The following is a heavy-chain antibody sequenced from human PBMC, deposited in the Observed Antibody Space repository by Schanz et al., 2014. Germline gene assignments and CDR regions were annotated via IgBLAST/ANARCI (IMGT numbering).Heavy chain of an antibody. Sequence: QVQLGQSGSELKKPGASVKVSCKASGYTFINYAMNWVRQAPGQGLEWMGWINTKTGDPTYAQGFTGRFVFSLDTSVSTAYLHISSLVSADTAVYYCARSDHVNAYDVWGQGTMVTVSS. CDR1: GYTFINYA. J-gene: IGHJ3*01. CDR2: INTKTGDP. CDR3: ARSDHVNAYDV. V-gene: IGHV7-4-1*02.